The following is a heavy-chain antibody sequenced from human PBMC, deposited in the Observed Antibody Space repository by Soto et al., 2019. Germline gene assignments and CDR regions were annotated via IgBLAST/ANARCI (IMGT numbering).Heavy chain of an antibody. V-gene: IGHV3-33*01. CDR2: IWYDGSNK. CDR1: GFTFSSYG. J-gene: IGHJ3*02. CDR3: ARDRIAVAEGAFDI. Sequence: QVRLVESGGGVVQPGRSLRLSCAASGFTFSSYGMHWVRQAPGKGLEWVAVIWYDGSNKYYADSVKGRFTISRDNSKNTLYLQMNSLRAEDTAVYYCARDRIAVAEGAFDIWGQGTMVTVSS. D-gene: IGHD6-19*01.